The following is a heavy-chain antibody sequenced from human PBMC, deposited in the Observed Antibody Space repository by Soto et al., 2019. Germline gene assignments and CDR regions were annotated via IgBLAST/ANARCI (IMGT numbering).Heavy chain of an antibody. J-gene: IGHJ6*02. CDR2: IYYSGST. D-gene: IGHD6-6*01. Sequence: SETLSLTCTFSGGSISSGGYYWSWIRQHPGKGLEWIGYIYYSGSTCYNPSLKSRVTISVDTSKNQFSLKLSSVTAADTAVYYCARAAYSSSSVYYYGMDVWGQGTTVTVSS. CDR1: GGSISSGGYY. CDR3: ARAAYSSSSVYYYGMDV. V-gene: IGHV4-31*03.